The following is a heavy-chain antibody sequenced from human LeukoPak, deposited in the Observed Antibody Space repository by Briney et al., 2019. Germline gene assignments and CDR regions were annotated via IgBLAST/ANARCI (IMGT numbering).Heavy chain of an antibody. D-gene: IGHD3-9*01. J-gene: IGHJ5*02. CDR3: ARAVLRYFDWLVDGWSWFDP. CDR2: INPNSGGT. Sequence: ASVKVSCKASGYTFTGYYMHWVRQAPGQGLEWMGWINPNSGGTNYAQKFQGRVTMTRDTSISTAYMELSRLRSDDTAVYYCARAVLRYFDWLVDGWSWFDPWGQGTLVTVSS. V-gene: IGHV1-2*02. CDR1: GYTFTGYY.